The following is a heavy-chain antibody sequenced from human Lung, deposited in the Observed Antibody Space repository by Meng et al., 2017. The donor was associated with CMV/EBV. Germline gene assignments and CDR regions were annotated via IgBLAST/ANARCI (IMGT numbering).Heavy chain of an antibody. Sequence: ASXXVSXKASGYTFTDYYMHWVRQEPGQRLEWMGWINPSNGGTDYAQKFQGRVTMTRDTSISTAYIELSRLRSDDTAVYYCARGSPITGARTPYYYWGQGTLVTVSS. CDR3: ARGSPITGARTPYYY. V-gene: IGHV1-2*02. CDR1: GYTFTDYY. CDR2: INPSNGGT. D-gene: IGHD1-20*01. J-gene: IGHJ4*02.